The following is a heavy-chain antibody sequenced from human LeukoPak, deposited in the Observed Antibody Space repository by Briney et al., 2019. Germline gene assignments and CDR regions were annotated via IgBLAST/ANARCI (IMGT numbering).Heavy chain of an antibody. Sequence: GESLKISCKGSGYSFTVYWVGWVRQLPGKGLEWMGIIYPSDSDTRYSPSFRGQVTISADKSISTAYLQWSSLKASDTAIYYCARQYGTYFDYWGQGTLVTVSS. CDR2: IYPSDSDT. J-gene: IGHJ4*02. V-gene: IGHV5-51*01. CDR1: GYSFTVYW. CDR3: ARQYGTYFDY. D-gene: IGHD1-26*01.